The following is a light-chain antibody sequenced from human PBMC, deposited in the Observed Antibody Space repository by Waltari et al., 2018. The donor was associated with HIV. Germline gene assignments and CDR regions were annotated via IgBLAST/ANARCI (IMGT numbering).Light chain of an antibody. CDR3: QHRNNWPPGIT. CDR1: QSVSGN. J-gene: IGKJ5*01. Sequence: ETLLTQSPVTLSVSPGERVTLSCRASQSVSGNLAWYQQKPGQAPRLLIYGASSRATDIPARFSGSGSGTDYTLTISNLQSEDFAAYYCQHRNNWPPGITFGQGTRLEIK. V-gene: IGKV3-15*01. CDR2: GAS.